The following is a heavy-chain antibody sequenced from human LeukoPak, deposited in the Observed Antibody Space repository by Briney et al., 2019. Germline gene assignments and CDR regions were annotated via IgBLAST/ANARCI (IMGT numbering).Heavy chain of an antibody. J-gene: IGHJ4*02. CDR1: GDSVSSGSYY. Sequence: PETLSLTCTVSGDSVSSGSYYWSWIRQPPGKGLEWIGYIYYSGSTNYNPSLKSRVTISVDTSKNQFSLKLSSVTAADTAVYYCARGGYYYDSSGYLYYFDYWGQGTLVTVSS. CDR2: IYYSGST. V-gene: IGHV4-61*01. CDR3: ARGGYYYDSSGYLYYFDY. D-gene: IGHD3-22*01.